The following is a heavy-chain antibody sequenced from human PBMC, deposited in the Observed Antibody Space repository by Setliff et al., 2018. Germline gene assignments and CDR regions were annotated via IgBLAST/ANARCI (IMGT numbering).Heavy chain of an antibody. D-gene: IGHD4-17*01. CDR1: GFTFSRSA. J-gene: IGHJ4*02. CDR2: VRSRINNFAT. Sequence: PGGSLRLSCAASGFTFSRSAIHWVRQASGKGLEWVGRVRSRINNFATAYDASVKGRFIISRDDSKNTAYLQMNSLKTEDTAVCYCASDIHNDYDYFDYWGQGIQVTVSS. V-gene: IGHV3-73*01. CDR3: ASDIHNDYDYFDY.